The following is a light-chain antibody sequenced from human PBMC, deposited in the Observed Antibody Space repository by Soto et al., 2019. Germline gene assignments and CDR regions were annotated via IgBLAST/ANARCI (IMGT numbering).Light chain of an antibody. J-gene: IGKJ1*01. CDR3: QQYFNTPWT. CDR1: QTVLANSNNKNY. Sequence: DIVMTQSPDSLAVSLGERATINCKSSQTVLANSNNKNYLAWYQQKPGQPPKLLIYWASTRESGVPERFSGSGSGTDFTLTSSSLQAEEVAIYYCQQYFNTPWTFGQGTKVEIK. V-gene: IGKV4-1*01. CDR2: WAS.